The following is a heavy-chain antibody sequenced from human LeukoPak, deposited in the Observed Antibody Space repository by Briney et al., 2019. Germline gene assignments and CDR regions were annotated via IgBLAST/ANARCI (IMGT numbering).Heavy chain of an antibody. Sequence: SETLSLTCAVYGGSFSGYYWSWIRQPPGEGLEWIGYIYYSGSTNYNPSLKSRVTISVDTSKNQFSLKLSSVTAAGTAVYYCARARYSSGSYYYYYGMDVWGQGTTVTVSS. CDR3: ARARYSSGSYYYYYGMDV. J-gene: IGHJ6*02. V-gene: IGHV4-59*01. CDR1: GGSFSGYY. CDR2: IYYSGST. D-gene: IGHD6-19*01.